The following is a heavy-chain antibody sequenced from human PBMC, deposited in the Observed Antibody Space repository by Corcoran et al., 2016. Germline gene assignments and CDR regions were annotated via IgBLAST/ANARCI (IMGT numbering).Heavy chain of an antibody. D-gene: IGHD3-10*01. CDR2: ISAYNGNT. J-gene: IGHJ6*02. CDR1: GYTFTRYG. Sequence: QVQLVQSGAEVKKPGASVKVSCKASGYTFTRYGISWVRQAPGQGREWMGWISAYNGNTNYAQKLQGRVTMTTDTSTSTAYMELRSLRSDDTAGYYCARWYYYGSLEYYYGMDVWGQGTTVTVSS. V-gene: IGHV1-18*01. CDR3: ARWYYYGSLEYYYGMDV.